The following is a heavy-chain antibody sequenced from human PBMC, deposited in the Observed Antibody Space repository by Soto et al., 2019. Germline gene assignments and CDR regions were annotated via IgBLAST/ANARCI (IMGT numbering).Heavy chain of an antibody. J-gene: IGHJ4*02. CDR3: AKGGRQWLVTSDFNY. D-gene: IGHD6-19*01. CDR1: GFTFDNYA. CDR2: ISATVGST. Sequence: PGGSLRLSCAASGFTFDNYAMSWVRQAPGKGLEWVSGISATVGSTYYADAVKGRFTISRDNSKNTLYLQMNSLRAEDTAVYYCAKGGRQWLVTSDFNYWGQGALVTVSS. V-gene: IGHV3-23*01.